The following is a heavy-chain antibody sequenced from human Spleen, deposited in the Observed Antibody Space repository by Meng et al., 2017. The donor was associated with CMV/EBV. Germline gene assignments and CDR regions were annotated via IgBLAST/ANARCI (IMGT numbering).Heavy chain of an antibody. CDR3: ANDVFDV. V-gene: IGHV3-11*04. Sequence: GESLKISCAASGFTFRDYYMTWIRQAPGKGLEWVSYISGSSTTKDYADSVKGRFTISRDNAMNSLYLQMDSLRAEDTAVYYCANDVFDVWGQGTMVTVSS. CDR1: GFTFRDYY. J-gene: IGHJ3*01. CDR2: ISGSSTTK.